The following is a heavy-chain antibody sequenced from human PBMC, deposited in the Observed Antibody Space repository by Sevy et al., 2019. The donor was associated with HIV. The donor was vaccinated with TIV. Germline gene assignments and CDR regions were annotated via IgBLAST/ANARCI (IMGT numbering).Heavy chain of an antibody. J-gene: IGHJ4*02. CDR3: AREGGSGWNFDY. Sequence: ASVKVSCKTSGYTFTGHYIQWVRQAPGQGLEWVGRINPNNGDTKYAQNLKGRVTMTREKSIRTVYMELNRVTSDDTAIYFCAREGGSGWNFDYWGQGTQVTVSS. CDR2: INPNNGDT. V-gene: IGHV1-2*06. D-gene: IGHD6-19*01. CDR1: GYTFTGHY.